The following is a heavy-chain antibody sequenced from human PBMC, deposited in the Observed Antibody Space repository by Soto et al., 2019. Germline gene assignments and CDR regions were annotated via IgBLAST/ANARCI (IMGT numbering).Heavy chain of an antibody. J-gene: IGHJ4*02. D-gene: IGHD4-17*01. CDR3: ARGYGTTSDY. CDR2: INHSGST. CDR1: GGSFSGYY. Sequence: QVQLQQWGAGLLKPSETLSLTCAVYGGSFSGYYWSWIRQPPGKGLEWIGEINHSGSTNYNPSLKSRVTISVDTFKNQFSLKLSSVTAADTVLFYCARGYGTTSDYWGQGTLVTVSS. V-gene: IGHV4-34*01.